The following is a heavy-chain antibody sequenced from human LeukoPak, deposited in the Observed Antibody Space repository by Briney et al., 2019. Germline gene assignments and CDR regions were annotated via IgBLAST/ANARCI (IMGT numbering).Heavy chain of an antibody. CDR2: IYYSGST. V-gene: IGHV4-31*03. D-gene: IGHD3-22*01. CDR3: ARDQNDSSGYYAAGAFDI. CDR1: GGSISSGSYY. Sequence: SETLSLTCTVSGGSISSGSYYWSWIRQHPGKGLEWIGYIYYSGSTYYNPSLKSRVTISVDTSKNQFSLKLSSVTAADTAVYYCARDQNDSSGYYAAGAFDIWGQGTMVTVSS. J-gene: IGHJ3*02.